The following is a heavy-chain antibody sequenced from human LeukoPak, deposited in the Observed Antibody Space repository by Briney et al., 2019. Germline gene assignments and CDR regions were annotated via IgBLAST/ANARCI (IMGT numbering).Heavy chain of an antibody. CDR2: ICNSGGT. V-gene: IGHV4-4*09. CDR3: AKTGRPNNSGWYRWFDP. CDR1: GDSISTYY. Sequence: PSDTLPLTCTVSGDSISTYYWSWIRQPPGKGLEWIGCICNSGGTNYNPSLKSRVTISVDTSKNQFSLNLSSVTAADTAVYYCAKTGRPNNSGWYRWFDPWGQGTLVTVSS. J-gene: IGHJ5*02. D-gene: IGHD6-19*01.